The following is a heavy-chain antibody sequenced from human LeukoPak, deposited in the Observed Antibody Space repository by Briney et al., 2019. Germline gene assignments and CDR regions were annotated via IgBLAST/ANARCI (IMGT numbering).Heavy chain of an antibody. D-gene: IGHD1-1*01. Sequence: SETLSLTCTVSGGSISSYYWSWIRQPPGKGLEWIGDIYYSGSTNYNPSLKSRVTISVDTSKNQFSLKLSSVTAADTAVYYCSRVNSKVGTKNLFDPWGQGTLVHVPS. CDR1: GGSISSYY. CDR2: IYYSGST. CDR3: SRVNSKVGTKNLFDP. J-gene: IGHJ5*02. V-gene: IGHV4-59*01.